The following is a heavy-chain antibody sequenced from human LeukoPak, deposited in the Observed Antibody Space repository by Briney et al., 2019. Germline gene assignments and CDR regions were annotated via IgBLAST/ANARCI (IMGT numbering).Heavy chain of an antibody. Sequence: GASVKVSCKVSGYTLTELSMHWVRQAPGKGPEWMGGFDPEDGETIYAQKFQGRVTMTEDTSTDTAYMELSSLRSEDTAVYYCATFPIVGASSRGLGFDYWGQGTLVTVSS. CDR3: ATFPIVGASSRGLGFDY. CDR1: GYTLTELS. D-gene: IGHD1-26*01. J-gene: IGHJ4*02. CDR2: FDPEDGET. V-gene: IGHV1-24*01.